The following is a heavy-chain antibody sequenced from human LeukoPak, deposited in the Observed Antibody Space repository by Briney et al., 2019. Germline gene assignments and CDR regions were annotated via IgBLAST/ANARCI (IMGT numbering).Heavy chain of an antibody. CDR3: ARGGGSYDFDY. Sequence: SETLSLTCTISGGTITSYYWSWIRQPPGKGLGWIGYIYYSGSTNYNPSLKSRVTISVDTSKNQFSLKLNSVTAADTAVYYCARGGGSYDFDYWGQGTLVTVSS. CDR1: GGTITSYY. J-gene: IGHJ4*02. D-gene: IGHD1-26*01. V-gene: IGHV4-59*01. CDR2: IYYSGST.